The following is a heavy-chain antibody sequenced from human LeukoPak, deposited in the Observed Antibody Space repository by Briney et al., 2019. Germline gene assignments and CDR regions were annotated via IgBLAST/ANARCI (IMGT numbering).Heavy chain of an antibody. CDR1: GFTLSSYA. D-gene: IGHD2-2*03. Sequence: PGGSLRLSCAVSGFTLSSYAMSWVRQAPGKGLEWVSAISGSGGSTYYADSVKGRFTISRDNSKNTLYLQMNSLRAEDTAVYYCAKGVDIVVVPAAAAFDIWGQGTMVTVSS. CDR3: AKGVDIVVVPAAAAFDI. CDR2: ISGSGGST. J-gene: IGHJ3*02. V-gene: IGHV3-23*01.